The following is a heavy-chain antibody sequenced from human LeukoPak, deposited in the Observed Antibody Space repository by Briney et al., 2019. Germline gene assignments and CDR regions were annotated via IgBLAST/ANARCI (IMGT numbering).Heavy chain of an antibody. J-gene: IGHJ4*02. V-gene: IGHV3-30*04. Sequence: GSLRLSCAASGFTFSSYAMHWVRQAPGKGLEWVAVISYDGSNKYYADSVKGRFTISRDNSKNTLYLQMNSLRAEDTAVYYCARDRTGGPGDYWGQGTLVTVSS. D-gene: IGHD2-8*02. CDR2: ISYDGSNK. CDR1: GFTFSSYA. CDR3: ARDRTGGPGDY.